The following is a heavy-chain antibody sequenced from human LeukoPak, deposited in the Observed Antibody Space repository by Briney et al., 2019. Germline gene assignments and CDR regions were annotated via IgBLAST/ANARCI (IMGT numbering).Heavy chain of an antibody. V-gene: IGHV4-59*01. CDR1: GYSISSGYY. D-gene: IGHD3-22*01. CDR2: IYYSGNT. J-gene: IGHJ4*02. CDR3: ARCRNYYDSSGSYTGGFDF. Sequence: SETLSLTCAVSGYSISSGYYWTFIRQPPGKGLEGIGYIYYSGNTNYNPSLRRRVTISVDTSNNQFSLKLNSVTAADTAVYYCARCRNYYDSSGSYTGGFDFWGPGSLVTVSS.